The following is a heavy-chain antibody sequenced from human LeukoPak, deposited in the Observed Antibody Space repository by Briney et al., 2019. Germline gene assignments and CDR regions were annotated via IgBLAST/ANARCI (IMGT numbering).Heavy chain of an antibody. D-gene: IGHD4-17*01. CDR2: IYTSGST. J-gene: IGHJ4*02. CDR1: GGSISSYY. CDR3: ARGSTVTTTVYYFDY. V-gene: IGHV4-4*07. Sequence: PSQTLSLTCTVSGGSISSYYWSWIRQPAGKGPEWIGRIYTSGSTNYNPTLKSRVTMSVDTSKNQFSLKLSSVTAADTAVYYCARGSTVTTTVYYFDYWGQGTLVTVSS.